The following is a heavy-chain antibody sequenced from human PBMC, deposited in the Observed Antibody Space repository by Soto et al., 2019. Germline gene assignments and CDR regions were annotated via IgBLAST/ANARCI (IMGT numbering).Heavy chain of an antibody. Sequence: SETLSLTCAVYGGSFSGYYWSWIRQPPGKGLEWVGEINHSGSTNYNPSLKSRVTISVDTSKNQFSLKLSSVTAADTAVYYCARGLSPPWYYGMDVWGQGTTVT. CDR2: INHSGST. CDR1: GGSFSGYY. J-gene: IGHJ6*02. V-gene: IGHV4-34*01. CDR3: ARGLSPPWYYGMDV.